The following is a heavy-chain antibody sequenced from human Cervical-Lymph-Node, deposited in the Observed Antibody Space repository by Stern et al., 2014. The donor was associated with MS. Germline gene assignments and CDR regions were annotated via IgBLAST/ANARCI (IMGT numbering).Heavy chain of an antibody. Sequence: QLVQSGAEVKKPGSSVNVSCKASGGTFRGYGITWVRQAPGQGLEWMGRLIPLVGAARYAPRFQGRVTITADKSMTTGYMELSSLTSDDTAVYYCARGDYGDYNWFDPWGLGTLVTVSS. CDR2: LIPLVGAA. CDR1: GGTFRGYG. CDR3: ARGDYGDYNWFDP. J-gene: IGHJ5*02. V-gene: IGHV1-69*06. D-gene: IGHD4-17*01.